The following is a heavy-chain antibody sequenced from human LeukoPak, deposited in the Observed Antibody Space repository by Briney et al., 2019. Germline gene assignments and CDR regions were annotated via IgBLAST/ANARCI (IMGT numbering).Heavy chain of an antibody. D-gene: IGHD4-17*01. V-gene: IGHV3-48*03. CDR3: ARSSHGDYNRFYYYYGMDV. J-gene: IGHJ6*02. Sequence: GGSLRLSCAASGFTFSSYEMNWVRQAPGKGLEWVSYISSSGSTIYYADSVKGRFTISRDNAKNSLYLQMNSLRAEDTAVYYCARSSHGDYNRFYYYYGMDVWGQGTTVTVSS. CDR2: ISSSGSTI. CDR1: GFTFSSYE.